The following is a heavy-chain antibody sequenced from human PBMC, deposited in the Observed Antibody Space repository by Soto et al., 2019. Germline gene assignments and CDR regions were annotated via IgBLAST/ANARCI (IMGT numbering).Heavy chain of an antibody. CDR1: GYTFTSYG. V-gene: IGHV1-18*01. CDR2: ISAYNGNT. J-gene: IGHJ4*02. CDR3: ERDFLPICLVITTLDH. D-gene: IGHD3-22*01. Sequence: QVQLVPSGAEVKKPGASVKVSCKASGYTFTSYGVSWVRQAPGQGLEMMGSISAYNGNTNYAQKLQGRVTMTTDTPTSTAYMELRSLRSDDTAGYYCERDFLPICLVITTLDHWGQGTLVTVST.